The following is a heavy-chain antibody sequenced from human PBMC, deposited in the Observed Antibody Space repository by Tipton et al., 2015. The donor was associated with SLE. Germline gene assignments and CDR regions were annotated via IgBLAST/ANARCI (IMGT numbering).Heavy chain of an antibody. Sequence: SLRLSCAASGITFSSYSMNWVRQAPGKGLEWVSSIGSSSRNIYYADSVQGRFTISRDNAKNSLYLQMNSLRAEDTAVYYCAKGDYGDYGPFDYWGQGTLVTVSS. D-gene: IGHD4-17*01. CDR3: AKGDYGDYGPFDY. CDR1: GITFSSYS. J-gene: IGHJ4*02. V-gene: IGHV3-21*01. CDR2: IGSSSRNI.